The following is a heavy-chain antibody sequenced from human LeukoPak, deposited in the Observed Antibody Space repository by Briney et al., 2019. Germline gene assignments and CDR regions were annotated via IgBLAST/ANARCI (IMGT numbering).Heavy chain of an antibody. D-gene: IGHD6-13*01. CDR2: INSNTGGT. V-gene: IGHV1-2*02. CDR1: GYTFTGYY. CDR3: AREVIAAALYLYFDY. Sequence: GASVKVSCKTSGYTFTGYYMHWVRQAPGQGLEWMGWINSNTGGTNHAQKFQGRVTMTRDTSISTAYMELSRLRSDDTAVYYCAREVIAAALYLYFDYWGQGTLVTVSS. J-gene: IGHJ4*02.